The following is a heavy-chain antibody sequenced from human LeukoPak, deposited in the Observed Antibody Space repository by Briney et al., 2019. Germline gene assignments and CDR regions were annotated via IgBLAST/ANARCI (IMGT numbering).Heavy chain of an antibody. V-gene: IGHV4-38-2*02. CDR1: GYSIANGYH. CDR3: ARSEINDYMRF. Sequence: KSSETLSLTCTVSGYSIANGYHWAWVRQPPGKRLEWLGSIYQSGSTYDNLSLKSRLTMSVDTSKNQFSLKMRAVTAADTALYYCARSEINDYMRFWGQGILVTVSS. CDR2: IYQSGST. D-gene: IGHD4-11*01. J-gene: IGHJ4*02.